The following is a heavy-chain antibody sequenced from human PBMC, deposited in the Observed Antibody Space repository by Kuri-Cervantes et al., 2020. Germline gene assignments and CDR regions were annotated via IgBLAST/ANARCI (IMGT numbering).Heavy chain of an antibody. Sequence: GESLKISCAASGFTFSSYAMSWVRQAPGKGLEWVSAISGSGGSTYYADSVKGRFTISRDNSKNTLYLQMNSLRVEDTAVYYCAKYWHYGQPRAFDIWGQGTTVTVSS. V-gene: IGHV3-23*01. CDR1: GFTFSSYA. CDR2: ISGSGGST. J-gene: IGHJ3*02. D-gene: IGHD4-17*01. CDR3: AKYWHYGQPRAFDI.